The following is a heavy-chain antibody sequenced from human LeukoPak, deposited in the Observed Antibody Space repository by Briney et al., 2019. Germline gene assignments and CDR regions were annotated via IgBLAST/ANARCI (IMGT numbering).Heavy chain of an antibody. J-gene: IGHJ4*02. Sequence: GGSLRLSCAASGFTFXSYAMHWVRQAPGKGLEWVAVISYDGSNKYYADSVKGRFTISRDNSKNTLYLQMNSLRVEDTAMYYCAREISITMIVVDPIWGQGTLVTVSS. CDR3: AREISITMIVVDPI. D-gene: IGHD3-22*01. CDR1: GFTFXSYA. CDR2: ISYDGSNK. V-gene: IGHV3-30-3*01.